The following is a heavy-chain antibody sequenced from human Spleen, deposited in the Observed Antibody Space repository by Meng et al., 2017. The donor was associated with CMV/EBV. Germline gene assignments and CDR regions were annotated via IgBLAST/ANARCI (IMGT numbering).Heavy chain of an antibody. Sequence: GESLKISCAASGFTFRSHGMHWVRQAPGKGLEWVAFIRYDGGNKYHADSVEGRFTISRDSSKNTLYLQMNSLRPEDTAVYYCARGDCSSSGCYISDYWGQGTLVTVPQ. V-gene: IGHV3-30*02. CDR1: GFTFRSHG. CDR3: ARGDCSSSGCYISDY. J-gene: IGHJ4*02. CDR2: IRYDGGNK. D-gene: IGHD2-2*02.